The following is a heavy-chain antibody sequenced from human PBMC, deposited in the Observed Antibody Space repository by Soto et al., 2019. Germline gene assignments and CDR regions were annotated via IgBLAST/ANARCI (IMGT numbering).Heavy chain of an antibody. J-gene: IGHJ4*02. CDR3: SKEGGFCSVISCPRGVDY. V-gene: IGHV3-23*01. Sequence: EVQLLESGGGLVQPGGSLRLSCAASGFTFRTYAMSWVRQAPGKGLEWVSAISDSGGSTYYADSVKGRFTISSDNSKNTLYLQMQRLRAEDTAVYYYSKEGGFCSVISCPRGVDYWGQGTLVTVSS. D-gene: IGHD2-2*01. CDR1: GFTFRTYA. CDR2: ISDSGGST.